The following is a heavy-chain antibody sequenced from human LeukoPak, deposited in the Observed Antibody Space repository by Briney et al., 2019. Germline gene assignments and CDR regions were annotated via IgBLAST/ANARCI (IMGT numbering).Heavy chain of an antibody. D-gene: IGHD3-22*01. CDR2: ISYDGSNK. Sequence: GRSLRLSCAASGFTFSSYAMHWVRQAPGKGLEWVAVISYDGSNKYYADSVKGRFTISRDNSKNTLYLQMNSLRAEDTAVYYCARADYYYDSSGLRGYFDYWGQGTLVTVSS. J-gene: IGHJ4*02. V-gene: IGHV3-30-3*01. CDR1: GFTFSSYA. CDR3: ARADYYYDSSGLRGYFDY.